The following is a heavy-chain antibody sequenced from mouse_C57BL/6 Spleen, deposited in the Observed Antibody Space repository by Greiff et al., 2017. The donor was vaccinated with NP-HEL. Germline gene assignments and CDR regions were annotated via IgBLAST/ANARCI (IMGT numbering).Heavy chain of an antibody. V-gene: IGHV3-6*01. CDR2: ISDSGSN. D-gene: IGHD2-1*01. CDR3: ATDDGNYDGYFDV. J-gene: IGHJ1*03. CDR1: GYSITGGYY. Sequence: EVQLQESGPGLVKPSQSLSLTCTATGYSITGGYYWYWNRQFPGNKLERMGYISDSGSNNYNPTLKNRTSITGDTSKNPFFLKLSSVTTEDTAAYYCATDDGNYDGYFDVWGTGPTVT.